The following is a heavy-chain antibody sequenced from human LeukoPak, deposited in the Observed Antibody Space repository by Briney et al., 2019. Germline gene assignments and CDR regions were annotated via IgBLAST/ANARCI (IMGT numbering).Heavy chain of an antibody. CDR3: ARVVQSTDSSGLYLPEYFQH. V-gene: IGHV4-34*01. CDR1: GGSFSGYY. J-gene: IGHJ1*01. Sequence: PSETLSLTCAVYGGSFSGYYWSCIRQPPGKGLEWIGEINDSGSTNYNPSLKSRVTISVDTSKNQFSLKLSSVTAADTAVYYCARVVQSTDSSGLYLPEYFQHWGQGTLVTVSS. CDR2: INDSGST. D-gene: IGHD3-22*01.